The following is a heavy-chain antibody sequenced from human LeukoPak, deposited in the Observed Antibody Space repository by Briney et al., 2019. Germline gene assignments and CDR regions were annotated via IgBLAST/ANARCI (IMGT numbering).Heavy chain of an antibody. CDR1: GYTFTSYY. Sequence: ASVKVSCKASGYTFTSYYMHWVRQAPGQGLEWMGIINPSGGSTSYAQKFQGRVTMTRDTSTSTVYMELSSLRSEVTAVYYCAREGCSSTSCYRGDNWFDPWGQGTLVTVSS. CDR2: INPSGGST. CDR3: AREGCSSTSCYRGDNWFDP. V-gene: IGHV1-46*01. J-gene: IGHJ5*02. D-gene: IGHD2-2*02.